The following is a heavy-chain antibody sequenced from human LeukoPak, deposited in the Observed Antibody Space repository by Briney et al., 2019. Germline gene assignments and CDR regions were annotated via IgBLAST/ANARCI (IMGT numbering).Heavy chain of an antibody. Sequence: GGSLRHSCAASGFTFSSYWMSWVRQAPGKGLEWVANINQDGSETYYVDSVKGRFTISRDNGKNSLYLQMNSLRAEDTAVYYCARLAGQPAPYYFDYWAREPWSPSPQ. CDR1: GFTFSSYW. CDR3: ARLAGQPAPYYFDY. D-gene: IGHD3-10*01. J-gene: IGHJ4*02. V-gene: IGHV3-7*01. CDR2: INQDGSET.